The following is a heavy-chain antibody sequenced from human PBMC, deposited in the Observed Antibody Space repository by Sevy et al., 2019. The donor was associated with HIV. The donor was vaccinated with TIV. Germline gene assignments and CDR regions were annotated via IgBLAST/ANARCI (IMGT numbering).Heavy chain of an antibody. Sequence: GSLRLSCAASGFTFAKYSMSWVRQAPAKGLEWVSTFSFGCGRINYADSVKGRFTISRDDSKNTLFLQMNSLRAEDTATYFCAREGCTQPHDYWGQGTLVTVSS. V-gene: IGHV3-23*01. CDR3: AREGCTQPHDY. CDR2: FSFGCGRI. D-gene: IGHD2-8*01. J-gene: IGHJ4*02. CDR1: GFTFAKYS.